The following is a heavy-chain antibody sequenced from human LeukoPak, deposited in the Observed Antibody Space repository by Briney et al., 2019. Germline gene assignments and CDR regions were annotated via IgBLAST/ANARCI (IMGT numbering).Heavy chain of an antibody. V-gene: IGHV3-13*04. J-gene: IGHJ4*02. CDR2: IGTAGDT. CDR3: AKDIHTVGATSFDY. CDR1: GFTFSSYD. D-gene: IGHD1-26*01. Sequence: GGSLRLSCAASGFTFSSYDMHWVRQATGKGLERVSAIGTAGDTYYPGSVKGRFTISRENAKNSLYLQMNSLRDEDTAVYYCAKDIHTVGATSFDYWGQGTLVTVSS.